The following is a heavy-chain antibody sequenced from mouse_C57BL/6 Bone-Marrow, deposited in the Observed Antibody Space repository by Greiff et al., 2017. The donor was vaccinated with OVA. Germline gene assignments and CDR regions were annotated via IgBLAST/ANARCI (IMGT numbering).Heavy chain of an antibody. D-gene: IGHD2-1*01. Sequence: VQLQQPGAELVKPGASVKMSCKASGYTFTSYWITWVKQRPGQGLEWIGDIYPGSGSTNYNEKFKSKATLTVDTSSSTAYMQLSSLTSEDSAVYYCAREEPSYGKGIYYAMDYWGQGTSVTISS. CDR3: AREEPSYGKGIYYAMDY. CDR2: IYPGSGST. CDR1: GYTFTSYW. V-gene: IGHV1-55*01. J-gene: IGHJ4*01.